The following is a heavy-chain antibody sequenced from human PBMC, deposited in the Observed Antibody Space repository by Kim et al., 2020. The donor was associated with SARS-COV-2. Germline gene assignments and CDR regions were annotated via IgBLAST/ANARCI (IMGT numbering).Heavy chain of an antibody. V-gene: IGHV1-3*01. J-gene: IGHJ6*02. D-gene: IGHD3-10*01. CDR2: INAGNGNT. CDR3: AREGWFGESLEYYGMDV. CDR1: GYTFTSYA. Sequence: ASVKVSCKASGYTFTSYAMHWVRQAPGQRLEWMGWINAGNGNTKYSQKFQGRVTITRDTSASTAYMELSSLRSEDTAVYYCAREGWFGESLEYYGMDVWGQGTTVTVSS.